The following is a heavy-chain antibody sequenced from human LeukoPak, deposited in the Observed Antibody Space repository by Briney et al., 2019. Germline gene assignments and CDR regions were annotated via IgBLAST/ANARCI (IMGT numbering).Heavy chain of an antibody. CDR2: FDPEDGET. V-gene: IGHV1-24*01. D-gene: IGHD3-10*01. CDR3: ATIRGIFRSHFDY. J-gene: IGHJ4*02. Sequence: ASGKVSCKVSGYTLTKLSMHWVRQAPGKGLEWRGGFDPEDGETIYAQKFQGRVTMTEDTSTDTAYMELSSLRSEDTAVYYCATIRGIFRSHFDYWGQGTLVTVSS. CDR1: GYTLTKLS.